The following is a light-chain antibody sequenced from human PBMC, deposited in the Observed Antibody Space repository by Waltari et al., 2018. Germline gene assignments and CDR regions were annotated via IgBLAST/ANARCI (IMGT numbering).Light chain of an antibody. CDR1: SSDAGRADS. Sequence: QSALTQPASVSGSPGQSITISCTGSSSDAGRADSVSWYQDHPGQAPKVIIYDVNNRPSGVSDRFSGSKSGNTASLTISGLQAEDEANYYCSSQSSDTVVIFGGGTKLTVL. V-gene: IGLV2-14*03. CDR2: DVN. J-gene: IGLJ2*01. CDR3: SSQSSDTVVI.